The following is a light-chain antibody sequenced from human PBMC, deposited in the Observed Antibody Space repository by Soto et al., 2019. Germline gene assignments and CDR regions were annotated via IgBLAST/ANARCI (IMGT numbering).Light chain of an antibody. V-gene: IGKV3-20*01. Sequence: EIVLTQSPGTLSLSPGERATLSCRASQSVSSNYLAWYQQEPGQAPRLLIYGASSRATGIPDRFSGSGSGTDFTLTINRLEPEDFAVYYCQQYGSSQWTFGQGTKVEIK. CDR1: QSVSSNY. CDR2: GAS. J-gene: IGKJ1*01. CDR3: QQYGSSQWT.